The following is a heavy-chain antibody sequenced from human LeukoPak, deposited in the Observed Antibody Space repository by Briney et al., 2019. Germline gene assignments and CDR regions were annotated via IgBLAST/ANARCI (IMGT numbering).Heavy chain of an antibody. V-gene: IGHV1-2*02. CDR1: GYTFTGYY. CDR2: INPNSGGT. J-gene: IGHJ4*02. CDR3: ARDPERGAPGY. D-gene: IGHD1-26*01. Sequence: ASVKVSCKASGYTFTGYYMHWVRQAPGQGLEWMGWINPNSGGTNYAQKFQGRVTMTRNTSISTAYMELSSLRSEDTAVYYCARDPERGAPGYWGQGTLVTVSS.